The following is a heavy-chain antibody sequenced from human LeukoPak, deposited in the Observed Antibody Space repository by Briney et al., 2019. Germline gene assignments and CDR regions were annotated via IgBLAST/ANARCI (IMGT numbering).Heavy chain of an antibody. CDR2: IYYSGST. D-gene: IGHD3-3*01. CDR3: ARGFWSGYYFYFDY. V-gene: IGHV4-31*03. J-gene: IGHJ4*02. Sequence: PSETLSLTCTVSGGSISSGGYSWSWIRQHPGKGLEWIGYIYYSGSTYYNPSLKSRVTISVDTSKNQFSLKLSSVTAADTAVYYCARGFWSGYYFYFDYWGQGTLVTVSS. CDR1: GGSISSGGYS.